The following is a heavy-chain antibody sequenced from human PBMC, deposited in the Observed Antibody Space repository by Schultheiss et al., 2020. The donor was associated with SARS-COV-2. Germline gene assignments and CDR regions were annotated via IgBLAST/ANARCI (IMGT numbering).Heavy chain of an antibody. CDR3: ARPGIGWETYYFDL. V-gene: IGHV4-4*07. D-gene: IGHD6-19*01. CDR1: GGSISGHY. Sequence: SETLSLTCTVSGGSISGHYWSWIRQPAGKGLECIGRIYAGGNTNYNPSLKSRVTISVDTSKNQFSLKLTSVTAADTAVYYCARPGIGWETYYFDLWGQGTLVTVSS. CDR2: IYAGGNT. J-gene: IGHJ4*01.